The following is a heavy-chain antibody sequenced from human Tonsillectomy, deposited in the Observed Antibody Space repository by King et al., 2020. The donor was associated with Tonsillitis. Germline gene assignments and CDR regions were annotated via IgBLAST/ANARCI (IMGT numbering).Heavy chain of an antibody. CDR1: GYSFSGYY. D-gene: IGHD6-19*01. V-gene: IGHV1-2*02. CDR3: ARVSTGGKYSSGRYPLDY. J-gene: IGHJ4*02. CDR2: INPNSGDT. Sequence: VQLVQSGAEVKKPGASVKVSCETSGYSFSGYYIHWVRQAPGQGLEWMGWINPNSGDTNYAQKFQGRVTMTRDTSVSSVYMELSRLTSDDTAVFYCARVSTGGKYSSGRYPLDYWGQGTLVTVSP.